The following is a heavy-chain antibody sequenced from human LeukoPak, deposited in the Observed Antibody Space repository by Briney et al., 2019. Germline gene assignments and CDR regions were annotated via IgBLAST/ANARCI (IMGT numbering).Heavy chain of an antibody. V-gene: IGHV4-39*01. CDR3: ARIGGSSGWYTPSCFDY. CDR1: GGSISSSSYY. J-gene: IGHJ4*02. Sequence: SETLSLTCTVSGGSISSSSYYWGWIRQPPGKGLEWIGSIYYSGSTYYNPSLKSRVTISVDTSKNQFSLKLSSVTAAGTAVYYCARIGGSSGWYTPSCFDYWGQGTLVTVSS. CDR2: IYYSGST. D-gene: IGHD6-19*01.